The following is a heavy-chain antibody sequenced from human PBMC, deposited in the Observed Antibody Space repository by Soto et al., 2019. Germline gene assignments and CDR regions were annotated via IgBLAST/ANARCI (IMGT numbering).Heavy chain of an antibody. D-gene: IGHD3-10*01. Sequence: QAQLVESGGGLVKPGGSVRLSCVASGFAFSDDYMNWIRQAPGKGLEWLSYISHDSRYTKYADSVQGRIRISRDNAKNSLYLQMNSLEVEDTAVYYCVRDGSGYTSDWYFDVWGRGTLVTVSS. J-gene: IGHJ2*01. CDR3: VRDGSGYTSDWYFDV. CDR2: ISHDSRYT. CDR1: GFAFSDDY. V-gene: IGHV3-11*06.